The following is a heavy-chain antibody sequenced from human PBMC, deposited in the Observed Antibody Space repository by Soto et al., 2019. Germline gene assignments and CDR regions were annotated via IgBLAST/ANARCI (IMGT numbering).Heavy chain of an antibody. CDR1: GVTFSTSG. V-gene: IGHV1-69*01. CDR2: IIPLFGTA. D-gene: IGHD2-21*01. Sequence: QVQLVQSGAEVKKPGSSLKVSCKTSGVTFSTSGISWVRQGPGQGLEWMGGIIPLFGTAKYARKFQGRVSITADDSATAPYLELSGLSSDDTAIYYCARVSPSMYGGGNCYRLDSYFDSWGQGSQVVVSS. J-gene: IGHJ4*03. CDR3: ARVSPSMYGGGNCYRLDSYFDS.